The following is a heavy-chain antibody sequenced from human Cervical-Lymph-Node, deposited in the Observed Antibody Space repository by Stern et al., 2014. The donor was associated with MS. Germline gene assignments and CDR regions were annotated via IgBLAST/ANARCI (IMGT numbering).Heavy chain of an antibody. CDR3: ARDGNYYDSSGYYISVYYFDY. D-gene: IGHD3-22*01. Sequence: MQLVESGGGVVQPGRSLRLSCAASGFTFSSYGMHWVRQAPGKGLEWVAVIWYDGSNTYYADSVKGRFTISRDNSKNTLYLQMNSLRAEDTAVYYCARDGNYYDSSGYYISVYYFDYWGQGTLVTVSS. CDR1: GFTFSSYG. V-gene: IGHV3-33*01. J-gene: IGHJ4*02. CDR2: IWYDGSNT.